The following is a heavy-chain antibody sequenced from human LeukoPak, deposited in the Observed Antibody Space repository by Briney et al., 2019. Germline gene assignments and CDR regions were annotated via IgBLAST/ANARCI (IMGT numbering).Heavy chain of an antibody. Sequence: GGSLTLSCVASGFTFSKFAMSWVRQAPGKGLEWVSGISWNSGSIGYADSVKGRFTISRDNAKNSLYLQMNSLRAEDTALYYCAKWTGHYYDSSGYYFDYWGQGTLVTVSS. CDR3: AKWTGHYYDSSGYYFDY. D-gene: IGHD3-22*01. J-gene: IGHJ4*02. CDR2: ISWNSGSI. CDR1: GFTFSKFA. V-gene: IGHV3-9*01.